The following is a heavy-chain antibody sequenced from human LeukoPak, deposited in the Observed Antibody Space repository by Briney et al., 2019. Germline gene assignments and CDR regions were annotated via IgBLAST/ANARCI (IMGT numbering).Heavy chain of an antibody. CDR2: IRYDGSNK. CDR3: AKDLTTLNYYFDY. D-gene: IGHD1-1*01. V-gene: IGHV3-30*02. J-gene: IGHJ4*02. Sequence: GGSLRLSCAASGFTFSSYGMHWVRQAPGKGLEWVAFIRYDGSNKYYADSVKGRFTISRDNSKNTLYLQMNSLRAEDTAVYYCAKDLTTLNYYFDYWGQGTLVTVSS. CDR1: GFTFSSYG.